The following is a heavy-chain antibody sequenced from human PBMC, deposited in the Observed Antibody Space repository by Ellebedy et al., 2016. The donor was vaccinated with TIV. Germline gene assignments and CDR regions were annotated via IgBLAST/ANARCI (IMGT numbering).Heavy chain of an antibody. V-gene: IGHV3-30*18. Sequence: GESLKISCAASGFTFSTYGMHWVRQAPGKGLEWVAGMLYDGNDEYYADSVKGRFTISRDSSKSTLYLQMNSLRTEDTAVYYCAKDLGRWLQYVDSWGQGTLVTVSS. CDR3: AKDLGRWLQYVDS. CDR2: MLYDGNDE. D-gene: IGHD5-24*01. CDR1: GFTFSTYG. J-gene: IGHJ4*02.